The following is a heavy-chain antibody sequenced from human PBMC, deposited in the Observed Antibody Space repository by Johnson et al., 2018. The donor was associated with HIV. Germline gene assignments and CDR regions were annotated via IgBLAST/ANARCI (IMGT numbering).Heavy chain of an antibody. D-gene: IGHD2-21*01. J-gene: IGHJ3*02. CDR3: ASGRPIFEAFDI. CDR2: IYSGGST. CDR1: GLTFSSYA. V-gene: IGHV3-NL1*01. Sequence: QVQLLESGGGVVQPGRSLRLSCAVSGLTFSSYAMHWVRQAPGKGLEWVSVIYSGGSTYYPDSVKGRFTISRDNSKNSLYLQMNSLRSEDTAVYDCASGRPIFEAFDIWGQGTMVTVSS.